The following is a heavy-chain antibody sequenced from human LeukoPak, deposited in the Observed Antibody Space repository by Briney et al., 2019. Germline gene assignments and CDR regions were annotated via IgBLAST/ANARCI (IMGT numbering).Heavy chain of an antibody. CDR1: GFTFSSYG. J-gene: IGHJ4*02. CDR3: AKDLRSRIAAAGAPDC. Sequence: GRPLRLSCAASGFTFSSYGMHWVRQTPGKGLECVAFIRYDGGNQYYTDSVKGRFTISRDNSKNTIYLQMNSLRAEDTAVYYCAKDLRSRIAAAGAPDCWGQGTLVTVSS. CDR2: IRYDGGNQ. D-gene: IGHD6-13*01. V-gene: IGHV3-30*02.